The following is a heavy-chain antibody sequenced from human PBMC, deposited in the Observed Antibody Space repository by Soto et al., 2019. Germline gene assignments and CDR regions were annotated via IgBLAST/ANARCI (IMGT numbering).Heavy chain of an antibody. CDR3: AREKVLRYFD. CDR1: GGSINNYY. V-gene: IGHV4-59*12. Sequence: KPSETLSLTCSVSGGSINNYYWSWIRQSPEKGLEWIANIHPSGNAKYDPSLKSRVTISVDTSKNQFSLKLSSVTAADTAVYYCAREKVLRYFDWFQGSLVTVSS. J-gene: IGHJ4*02. CDR2: IHPSGNA. D-gene: IGHD3-9*01.